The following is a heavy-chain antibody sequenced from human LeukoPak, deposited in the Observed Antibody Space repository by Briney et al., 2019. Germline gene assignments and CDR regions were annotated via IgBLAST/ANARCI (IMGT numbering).Heavy chain of an antibody. V-gene: IGHV4-34*01. CDR3: ARGEQQLAHFDY. Sequence: SETLSLTCAVYGGSFSGYYWSWIRQPPGKGLEWIGEINHSGSTNYNPSLKSRVTISVDTSKNQFSLKLSSVTAADTAVYYCARGEQQLAHFDYWGQGTLVTVSS. D-gene: IGHD6-13*01. CDR1: GGSFSGYY. J-gene: IGHJ4*02. CDR2: INHSGST.